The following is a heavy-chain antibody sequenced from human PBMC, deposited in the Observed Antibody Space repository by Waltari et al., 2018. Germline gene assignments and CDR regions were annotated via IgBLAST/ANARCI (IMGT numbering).Heavy chain of an antibody. D-gene: IGHD4-17*01. CDR3: ASSLYGDYTQIWGRVFDY. CDR1: GFTFRSYA. CDR2: ISGSGGST. V-gene: IGHV3-23*01. Sequence: VQLLESGGGLVQSGGSLRLSCAASGFTFRSYAMTLVRQAPGKGVEWVSVISGSGGSTDYADSVKGRFTISRDNSKNTLYLQMNNLRVEDTAVYYCASSLYGDYTQIWGRVFDYWGQGTLVTVSS. J-gene: IGHJ4*02.